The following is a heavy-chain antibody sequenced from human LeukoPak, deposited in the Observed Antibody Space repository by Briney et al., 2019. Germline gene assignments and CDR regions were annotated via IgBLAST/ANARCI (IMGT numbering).Heavy chain of an antibody. J-gene: IGHJ4*02. D-gene: IGHD3-9*01. CDR2: INSDGSST. V-gene: IGHV3-74*01. Sequence: PGGSLRLSCAASGFTFSSYWLHWVRQAPGKGLVWVSRINSDGSSTSYADSVKGRFTISRANAKNTLYLQMNSLRAEDTAVYYCARGELRYFDGLNYWGQGTLVTVSS. CDR3: ARGELRYFDGLNY. CDR1: GFTFSSYW.